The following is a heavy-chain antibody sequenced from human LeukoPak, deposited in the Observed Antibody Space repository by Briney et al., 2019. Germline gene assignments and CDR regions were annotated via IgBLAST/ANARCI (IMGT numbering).Heavy chain of an antibody. CDR3: ARIRSHSHGYHYYYYMDV. Sequence: KASETLSLTCTVSGYSISSGYYWGWIRQPPGKGLEWIGSIYHSGSTYYNPSLKSRVTISVDTSKNQFSLKLSSVTAADTAVYYCARIRSHSHGYHYYYYMDVWGKGTTVTVSS. CDR2: IYHSGST. D-gene: IGHD5-18*01. V-gene: IGHV4-38-2*02. CDR1: GYSISSGYY. J-gene: IGHJ6*03.